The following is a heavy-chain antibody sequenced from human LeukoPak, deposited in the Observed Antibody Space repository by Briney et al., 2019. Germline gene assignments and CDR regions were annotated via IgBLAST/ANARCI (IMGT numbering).Heavy chain of an antibody. V-gene: IGHV1-18*01. CDR2: INPDNDNI. J-gene: IGHJ6*03. D-gene: IGHD3-10*01. CDR3: ARGGGGGYYYHYMDV. Sequence: VASVTVSCKASGYRFTSYGISWVRQAPGQGLEWLGWINPDNDNINYAQKVQDRVTLTTDTSATTAYMELRSLRSDDTAVYYCARGGGGGYYYHYMDVWGKGTTVAVSS. CDR1: GYRFTSYG.